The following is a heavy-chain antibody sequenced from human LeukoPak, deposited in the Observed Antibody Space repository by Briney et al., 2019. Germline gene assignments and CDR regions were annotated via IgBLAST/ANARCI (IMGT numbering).Heavy chain of an antibody. CDR2: INPNSGGT. D-gene: IGHD2-2*01. J-gene: IGHJ4*02. CDR1: GYTFTGYY. Sequence: ASVKVSCKASGYTFTGYYMHWVRQAPGQGLEWMGWINPNSGGTNYAQKFQGRVTMTRDTSISTAYMELSRLRSDDTAVYYCARDPGYCSSTSCYAPYYFDYWGQGTLVTVSS. V-gene: IGHV1-2*02. CDR3: ARDPGYCSSTSCYAPYYFDY.